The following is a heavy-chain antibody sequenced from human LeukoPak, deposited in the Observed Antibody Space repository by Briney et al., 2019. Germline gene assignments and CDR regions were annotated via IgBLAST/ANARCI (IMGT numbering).Heavy chain of an antibody. CDR3: AREGVVVGRDFDY. CDR2: ISSSSSTI. CDR1: GFTFRSYS. D-gene: IGHD2-15*01. J-gene: IGHJ4*02. V-gene: IGHV3-48*01. Sequence: GGSLRLSCTASGFTFRSYSMNWVRQAPGKGLEWVSYISSSSSTIYYADSVRGRFTISRDNARNSLYLQMNSLSAEDTAFYYCAREGVVVGRDFDYWGQGTLVTVSS.